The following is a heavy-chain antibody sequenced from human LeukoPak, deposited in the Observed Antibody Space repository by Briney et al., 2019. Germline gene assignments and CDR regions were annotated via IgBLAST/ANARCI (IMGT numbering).Heavy chain of an antibody. V-gene: IGHV3-30*02. CDR1: GFTFSSNG. CDR2: IQNDGNNK. J-gene: IGHJ4*02. CDR3: ARDWGTSSLYLVN. D-gene: IGHD6-6*01. Sequence: GGSLRLSCVASGFTFSSNGMHWVRQAPGKGLEWVAFIQNDGNNKKYADSVKGRFTISRDNSKNTLYLQMNSLRAEETAVYYCARDWGTSSLYLVNWGQGTLVTVSS.